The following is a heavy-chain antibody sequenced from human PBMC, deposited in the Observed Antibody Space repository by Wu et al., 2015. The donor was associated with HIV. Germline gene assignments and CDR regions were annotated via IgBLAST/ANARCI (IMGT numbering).Heavy chain of an antibody. CDR1: GYTFTNFG. Sequence: QVRLVQSGVEVKETGASVKVSCEISGYTFTNFGISWVRQAPGQGLEWMGWISPYNGDTKYAQKFQGRVTMTTDTSTTTAYLELRSLRHDDTAIYYCARDRGPLAYCGGDCYFDYWAREPWSPSPQ. J-gene: IGHJ4*02. V-gene: IGHV1-18*01. D-gene: IGHD2-21*01. CDR3: ARDRGPLAYCGGDCYFDY. CDR2: ISPYNGDT.